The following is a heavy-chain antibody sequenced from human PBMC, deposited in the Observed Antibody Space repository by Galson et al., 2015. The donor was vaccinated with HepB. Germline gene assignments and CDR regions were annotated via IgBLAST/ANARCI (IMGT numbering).Heavy chain of an antibody. D-gene: IGHD6-19*01. J-gene: IGHJ3*02. CDR3: ARFNSGWFAPGNLNDVFDI. Sequence: ALVKPTQTLTLTCTFSGFSLTTSGVGVAWVRQPPGKALEWLALIYWDGDKRFSPSLKERLPITKDISKNQVVITMTNMDPLDTATYYCARFNSGWFAPGNLNDVFDIWGQGTKVSVSS. V-gene: IGHV2-5*02. CDR2: IYWDGDK. CDR1: GFSLTTSGVG.